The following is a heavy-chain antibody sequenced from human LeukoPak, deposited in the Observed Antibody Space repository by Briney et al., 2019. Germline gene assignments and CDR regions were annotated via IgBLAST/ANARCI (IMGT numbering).Heavy chain of an antibody. D-gene: IGHD3-22*01. CDR3: ATPLPYDSSGYYHYYYYYGMDV. Sequence: SVKVSCKASGGTFSSYAISWVRQAPGQGLEWMGGIIPIVGTANYAQKFQGRVTITADESTSTAYMELSSLRSEDTAVYYCATPLPYDSSGYYHYYYYYGMDVWGQGTTVTVSS. CDR2: IIPIVGTA. J-gene: IGHJ6*02. CDR1: GGTFSSYA. V-gene: IGHV1-69*13.